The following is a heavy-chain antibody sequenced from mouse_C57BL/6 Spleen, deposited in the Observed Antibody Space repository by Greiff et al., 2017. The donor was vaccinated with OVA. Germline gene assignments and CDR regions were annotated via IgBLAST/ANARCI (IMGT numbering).Heavy chain of an antibody. V-gene: IGHV5-4*01. Sequence: EVKLVESGGGLVKPGGSLKLSCAASGFTFSSYAMSWVRQTPEKRLEWVATISDGGSYTYYPDNVKGRFTISRDNAKNNLYLQMSHLKSEDTAMYYCARDILRYFDVWGTGTTVTVSS. CDR1: GFTFSSYA. CDR3: ARDILRYFDV. J-gene: IGHJ1*03. CDR2: ISDGGSYT. D-gene: IGHD2-10*02.